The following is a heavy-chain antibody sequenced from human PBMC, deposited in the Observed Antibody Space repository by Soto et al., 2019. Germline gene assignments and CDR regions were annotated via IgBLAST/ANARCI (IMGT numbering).Heavy chain of an antibody. Sequence: EVQLLESGGGLVQPGGSLRLSCAASGFTFSSQTMSWVRQATGKGLEWVSVISSSGSTSYTDTVEGRFTISKDSSKTTLYQQLNRLRVEDTAVYYCAKGARDVDSWGQGTVVTVSS. CDR1: GFTFSSQT. CDR2: ISSSGST. J-gene: IGHJ4*02. V-gene: IGHV3-23*01. CDR3: AKGARDVDS.